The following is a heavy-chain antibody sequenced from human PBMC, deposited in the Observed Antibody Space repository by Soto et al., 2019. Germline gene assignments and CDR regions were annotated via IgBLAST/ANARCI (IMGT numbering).Heavy chain of an antibody. Sequence: EASVKVSCKPSGYTFTGYPIHWVRQAPGQGLEWMGWINAGNGNTKYSQKFQGRVTITRDTSASTAYMELSSLTSEDTAVYYCARDWARAEDVWGQGTTVTVSS. CDR1: GYTFTGYP. CDR2: INAGNGNT. CDR3: ARDWARAEDV. D-gene: IGHD7-27*01. V-gene: IGHV1-3*01. J-gene: IGHJ6*02.